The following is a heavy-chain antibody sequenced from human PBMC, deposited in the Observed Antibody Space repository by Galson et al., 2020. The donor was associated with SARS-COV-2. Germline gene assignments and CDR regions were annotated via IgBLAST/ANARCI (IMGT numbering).Heavy chain of an antibody. V-gene: IGHV1-2*02. Sequence: ASVKVSCKASGYTFTGYHIHWIRQAPGQGLEWMGWINPKSGGTNFALKFQGRVTITKDTSINTAYMELNWLKSDDTATYYCARGRGPDDWGQGTLITVAS. D-gene: IGHD3-10*01. J-gene: IGHJ4*02. CDR1: GYTFTGYH. CDR3: ARGRGPDD. CDR2: INPKSGGT.